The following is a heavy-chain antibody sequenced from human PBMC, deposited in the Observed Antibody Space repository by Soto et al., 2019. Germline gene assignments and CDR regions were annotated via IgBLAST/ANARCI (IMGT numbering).Heavy chain of an antibody. CDR2: ISYDGSNK. D-gene: IGHD2-15*01. CDR3: ASCSGGSCYYEYFQH. CDR1: GLTFSSYA. Sequence: GGSLRLSCAASGLTFSSYAMHWVRKAPGKGLEWVAVISYDGSNKYYADSVKGRFTISRDNSKNTLYLQMNSLRAEDTAVYYCASCSGGSCYYEYFQHWGQGTLVTVSS. V-gene: IGHV3-30-3*01. J-gene: IGHJ1*01.